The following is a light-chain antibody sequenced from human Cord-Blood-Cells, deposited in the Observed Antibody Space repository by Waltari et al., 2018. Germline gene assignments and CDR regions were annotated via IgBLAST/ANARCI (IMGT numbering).Light chain of an antibody. CDR3: CSYAGSSTYV. Sequence: QSALTQPASVSGSPGQSITISCTGTSSDVGSYNLVFWYPQHPGKAPKLMIYEGSKRPSGVSNRFSGSKSGNTASLTISGLQAEDEADYYCCSYAGSSTYVFGTGTKVTVL. J-gene: IGLJ1*01. CDR1: SSDVGSYNL. V-gene: IGLV2-23*01. CDR2: EGS.